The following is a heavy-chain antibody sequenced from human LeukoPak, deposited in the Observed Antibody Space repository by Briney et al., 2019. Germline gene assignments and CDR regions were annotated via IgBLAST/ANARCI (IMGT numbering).Heavy chain of an antibody. CDR1: GFTFDNYA. V-gene: IGHV3-23*01. Sequence: PGGSLRLSCAASGFTFDNYAMNWVRQAPGKGLEWVSYIRGGGGVTRYSDSVKDRFTISRDNSKNTLCLQMNSLRAEDTAIYYCAKCSANYYNDAFDIWGRGTMVTVSS. D-gene: IGHD3-10*01. J-gene: IGHJ3*02. CDR2: IRGGGGVT. CDR3: AKCSANYYNDAFDI.